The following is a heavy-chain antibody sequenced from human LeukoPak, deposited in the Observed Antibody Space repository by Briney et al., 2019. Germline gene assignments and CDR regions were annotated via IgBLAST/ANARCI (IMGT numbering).Heavy chain of an antibody. CDR3: ASLTMVRGVRFFDP. V-gene: IGHV1-69*01. CDR2: IIPIFGTA. J-gene: IGHJ5*02. CDR1: GGTFSSYA. D-gene: IGHD3-10*01. Sequence: ASVNVSCKASGGTFSSYAISWVRQAPGQGLDGMGVIIPIFGTANYAQKFQGRVTITADESTSTAYMELSSLRSQDTAVYYCASLTMVRGVRFFDPWGQGTLVTVSS.